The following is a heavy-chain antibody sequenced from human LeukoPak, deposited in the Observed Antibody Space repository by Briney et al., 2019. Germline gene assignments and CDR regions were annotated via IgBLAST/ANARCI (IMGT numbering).Heavy chain of an antibody. J-gene: IGHJ1*01. Sequence: QSGGSLRLSCAASGFSFSIAWMSWVRQAPGKGLEWVSAISGSGDNTYFADSVKGRFAISRDNSKNTLYLQMNSLRAEDTAVYYCARGAVVVSPPRYFQHWGQGTLVTVSS. D-gene: IGHD3-22*01. CDR2: ISGSGDNT. V-gene: IGHV3-23*01. CDR3: ARGAVVVSPPRYFQH. CDR1: GFSFSIAW.